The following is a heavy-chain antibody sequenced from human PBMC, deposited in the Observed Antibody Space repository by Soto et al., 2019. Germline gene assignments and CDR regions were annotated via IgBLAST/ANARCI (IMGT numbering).Heavy chain of an antibody. CDR2: IHGNGIRT. CDR3: TLHKFDSSGYVSDY. J-gene: IGHJ4*02. Sequence: PGGSLRLSCAASGFTFSSYSMNWVRQAPGKGLVWVSGIHGNGIRTYYGDSVKGRFTISRDNAKSTVYLQMNSLGAEDTATHHCTLHKFDSSGYVSDYWGQGTLVTVSS. CDR1: GFTFSSYS. V-gene: IGHV3-74*01. D-gene: IGHD3-22*01.